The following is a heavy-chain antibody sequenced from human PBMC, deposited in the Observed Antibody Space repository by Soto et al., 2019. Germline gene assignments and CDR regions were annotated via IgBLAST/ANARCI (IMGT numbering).Heavy chain of an antibody. CDR2: ISGSGGST. CDR1: GFTFSSYA. CDR3: AETGYSSSWGYFDY. V-gene: IGHV3-23*01. J-gene: IGHJ4*02. Sequence: EVQLLESGGGLVQPGGSLRLSCAASGFTFSSYAMSWVRQAPGKGLEWVSAISGSGGSTYYADSVKGRFTISRDNSKNTLYLQMDSLRAEDTAVYYCAETGYSSSWGYFDYWGQGTLVTVSS. D-gene: IGHD6-13*01.